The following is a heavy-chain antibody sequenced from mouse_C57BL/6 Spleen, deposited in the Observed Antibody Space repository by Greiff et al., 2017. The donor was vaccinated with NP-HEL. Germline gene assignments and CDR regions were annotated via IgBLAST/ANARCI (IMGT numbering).Heavy chain of an antibody. CDR2: INYDGSST. CDR3: ARDRDYDYAMDY. J-gene: IGHJ4*01. V-gene: IGHV5-16*01. D-gene: IGHD2-4*01. Sequence: EVKLVESEGGLVQPGRSMKLSCTASGFTFSDYYMAWVRQVPEKGLEWVANINYDGSSTYYLDSLKSRFIISRDNAKNILYLQMSSLKSEDTATYYCARDRDYDYAMDYWGQGTSGTVSS. CDR1: GFTFSDYY.